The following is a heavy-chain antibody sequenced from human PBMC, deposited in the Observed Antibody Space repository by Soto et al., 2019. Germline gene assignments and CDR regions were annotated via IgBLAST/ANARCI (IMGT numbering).Heavy chain of an antibody. D-gene: IGHD3-22*01. CDR1: GFSFSRYG. Sequence: QVQLVESGGGVVQPGRSLRLSCAASGFSFSRYGIHWVRQAPGKGLEWVAVISYDESTTFYADSVKGRFTISRDYSKNTLFLQMNSLRPEDTAVYYCSKAMIGSYDSDAFDVWGQGTMVTVSS. J-gene: IGHJ3*01. V-gene: IGHV3-30*18. CDR2: ISYDESTT. CDR3: SKAMIGSYDSDAFDV.